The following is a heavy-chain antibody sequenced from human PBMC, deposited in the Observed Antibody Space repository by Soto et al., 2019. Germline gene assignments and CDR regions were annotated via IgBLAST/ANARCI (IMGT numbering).Heavy chain of an antibody. D-gene: IGHD6-13*01. CDR3: AKTVSSSWLTLDY. CDR2: ISYEGSNK. Sequence: QVQLVEPGGGVVQPGRSLRLSCAASGFTFSSYGMHWVRQAPGKGLEWVAVISYEGSNKYYADSVKGRFTISRDNSKNTLYLQMNSLRAEDTAVYYCAKTVSSSWLTLDYWGQGTLVTVSS. V-gene: IGHV3-30*18. CDR1: GFTFSSYG. J-gene: IGHJ4*02.